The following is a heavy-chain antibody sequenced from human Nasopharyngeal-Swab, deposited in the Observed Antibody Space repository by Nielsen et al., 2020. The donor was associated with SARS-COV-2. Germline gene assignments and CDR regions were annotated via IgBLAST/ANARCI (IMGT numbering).Heavy chain of an antibody. V-gene: IGHV3-11*01. Sequence: LSLTCAASGFTFSDYYMSWIRQAPGKGLEWVSYISSSGSTIYYADSVKGRFTISRDNAKNSLYLQMNSLRAEDTAVYYCARDRGSKDYGGKEAYWYFDLWGRGTLVTVSS. D-gene: IGHD4-23*01. CDR3: ARDRGSKDYGGKEAYWYFDL. CDR1: GFTFSDYY. J-gene: IGHJ2*01. CDR2: ISSSGSTI.